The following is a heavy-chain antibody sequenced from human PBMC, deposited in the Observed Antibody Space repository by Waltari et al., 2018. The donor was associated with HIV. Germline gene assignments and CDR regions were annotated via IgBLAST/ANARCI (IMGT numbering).Heavy chain of an antibody. CDR2: INTHNGDT. D-gene: IGHD1-26*01. Sequence: QVQLVQSGAEVKNTGASVKVSCKASGYTFLSYGINWVRQAPGQGLEWMGWINTHNGDTKYAQNLQDRVRMTIETSTNTAYMELRSLTYDDTALYYCARGTYGDLWGQGTLVSVS. J-gene: IGHJ4*02. CDR1: GYTFLSYG. V-gene: IGHV1-18*01. CDR3: ARGTYGDL.